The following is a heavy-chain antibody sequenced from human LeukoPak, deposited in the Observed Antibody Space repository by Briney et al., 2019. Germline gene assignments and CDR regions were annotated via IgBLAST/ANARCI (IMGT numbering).Heavy chain of an antibody. D-gene: IGHD3-22*01. CDR3: ASSKNYYDTSGLDH. Sequence: ASVKVSCKASGYTFTIYGISWVRQAPGQGLEWMGWISAYNGNTNYAQNLQGRVTMTTDTSTSTAYMELRSLTSDDTAVFYCASSKNYYDTSGLDHWGQGTLVTVSS. CDR1: GYTFTIYG. J-gene: IGHJ4*02. CDR2: ISAYNGNT. V-gene: IGHV1-18*01.